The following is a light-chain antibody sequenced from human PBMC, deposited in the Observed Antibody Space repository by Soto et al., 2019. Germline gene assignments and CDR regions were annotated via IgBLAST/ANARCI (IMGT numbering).Light chain of an antibody. CDR1: QSVGSW. J-gene: IGKJ1*01. Sequence: EIVLTQSPATLSLSPGERATLSCRASQSVGSWLAWYQQKPGQPPRLLIYDVSNRATGIPARFSGSGSETDFTLTISSLDPEDFAVYYCQQRHWPWTFGQGTTVEVK. V-gene: IGKV3-11*01. CDR2: DVS. CDR3: QQRHWPWT.